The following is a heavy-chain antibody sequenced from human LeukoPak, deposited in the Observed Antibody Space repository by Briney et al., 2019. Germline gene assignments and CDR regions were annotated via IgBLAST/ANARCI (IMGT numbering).Heavy chain of an antibody. J-gene: IGHJ6*02. V-gene: IGHV1-69*02. CDR3: ARAKTKVVVATVYYYYGMDV. CDR1: GGTFSSYT. Sequence: ASVKVSCKASGGTFSSYTISWVRQAPGQGLEWMGRIIPILGIANYAQKFQGRVTITADKSTSTAYMELSSLRSEDTAVYYCARAKTKVVVATVYYYYGMDVWGQGTTVTVSS. D-gene: IGHD2-15*01. CDR2: IIPILGIA.